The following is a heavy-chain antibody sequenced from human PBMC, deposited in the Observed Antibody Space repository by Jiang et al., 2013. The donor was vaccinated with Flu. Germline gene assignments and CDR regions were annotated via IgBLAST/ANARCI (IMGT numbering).Heavy chain of an antibody. CDR1: GFTFSNYH. Sequence: VQLVESGGGVVQPGRSLRLSCVASGFTFSNYHLHWVRQAPGKGLEWLSFISYDGSRKYYADSVRGRFTISAATSRNTRHLQMNSLRVEDTAVYYCARGSMLTYAMDVWG. D-gene: IGHD2-21*02. CDR2: ISYDGSRK. V-gene: IGHV3-30*04. CDR3: ARGSMLTYAMDV. J-gene: IGHJ6*02.